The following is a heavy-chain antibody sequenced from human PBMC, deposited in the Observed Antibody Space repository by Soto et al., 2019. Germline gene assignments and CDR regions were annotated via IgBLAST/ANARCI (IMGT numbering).Heavy chain of an antibody. CDR1: GDSISGFY. J-gene: IGHJ4*02. Sequence: SETLSLTCTVSGDSISGFYWSWIRQPPGKGLEWIGYINYAGSTYYSPSLQSRVTISLDSSKNQFSLILTSVTAADTAVYFCARFRRNYFDNWGQGTLVTVSS. D-gene: IGHD3-10*01. CDR2: INYAGST. CDR3: ARFRRNYFDN. V-gene: IGHV4-59*01.